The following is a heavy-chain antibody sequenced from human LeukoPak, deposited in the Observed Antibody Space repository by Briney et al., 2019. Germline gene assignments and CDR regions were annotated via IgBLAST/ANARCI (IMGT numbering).Heavy chain of an antibody. J-gene: IGHJ4*02. CDR1: GGSISSSNW. V-gene: IGHV4-4*02. D-gene: IGHD2-21*01. Sequence: SGTLSLTCAVSGGSISSSNWWSWIRQPPGKGLEWIGYIYYSGSTNYNPSLKSRVTVSVDTSKNQFSLNLTSLTAADTAVYYCAKGGKGFPLGLRFDSWGQGTLVSVSS. CDR3: AKGGKGFPLGLRFDS. CDR2: IYYSGST.